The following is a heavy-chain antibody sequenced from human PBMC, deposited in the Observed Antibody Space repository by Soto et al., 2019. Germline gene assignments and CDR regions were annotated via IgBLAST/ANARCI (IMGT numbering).Heavy chain of an antibody. Sequence: QVQLVESGGGVVQPGRSPRLSCAASGFTFSSYGMHWVRQAPGKGLEWVAVISYDGSNKYYADSVKGRFTISRDNSKNTLYLQMNSLRAEDTAVYYCAKASLYELDVWGQGTTVTVSS. D-gene: IGHD5-12*01. CDR1: GFTFSSYG. J-gene: IGHJ6*02. CDR2: ISYDGSNK. CDR3: AKASLYELDV. V-gene: IGHV3-30*18.